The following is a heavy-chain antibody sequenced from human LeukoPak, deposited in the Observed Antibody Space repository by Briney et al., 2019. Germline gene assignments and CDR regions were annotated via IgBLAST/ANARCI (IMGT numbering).Heavy chain of an antibody. Sequence: SETLSLTCTVSGDSISSSYWSWIRQPAGKGLEWIGRIYTSGSTNYNPSLQSRVTMSVDASKNQFSLELTSVTAADTAVYYCARDRGSYPYHLNYWGLGTLVTVSS. CDR2: IYTSGST. CDR3: ARDRGSYPYHLNY. J-gene: IGHJ4*02. D-gene: IGHD1-26*01. V-gene: IGHV4-4*07. CDR1: GDSISSSY.